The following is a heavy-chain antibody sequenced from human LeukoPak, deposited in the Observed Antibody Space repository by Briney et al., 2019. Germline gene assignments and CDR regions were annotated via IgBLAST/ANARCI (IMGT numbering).Heavy chain of an antibody. CDR1: GGSISSYY. J-gene: IGHJ3*02. D-gene: IGHD4-17*01. V-gene: IGHV4-59*08. CDR3: ARFHYGYYAIDAFDI. Sequence: SETLSLTCTVSGGSISSYYWSWIRQPPGKGLEWIGYIYYSGSTNYNPSLKSRVTISVDTSKNQFSLKLSSVTAADTAVYYCARFHYGYYAIDAFDIWGQGTMVTVSS. CDR2: IYYSGST.